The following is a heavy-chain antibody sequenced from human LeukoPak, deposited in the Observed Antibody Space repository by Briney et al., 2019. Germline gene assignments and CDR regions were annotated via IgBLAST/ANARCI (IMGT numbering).Heavy chain of an antibody. D-gene: IGHD6-6*01. CDR2: ISAYNGNT. CDR3: AGDSSSGGTNWFDP. Sequence: ASVKVSCKASGYSSTDYYIYWVRQAPGQGLEWMGWISAYNGNTNYAQKLQGRVTMTTDTSTSTAYMELRSLRSDDTAVYYCAGDSSSGGTNWFDPWGQGTLVTVSS. CDR1: GYSSTDYY. V-gene: IGHV1-18*01. J-gene: IGHJ5*02.